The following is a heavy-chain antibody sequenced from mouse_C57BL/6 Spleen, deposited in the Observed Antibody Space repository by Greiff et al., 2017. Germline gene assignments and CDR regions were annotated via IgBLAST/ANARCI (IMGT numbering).Heavy chain of an antibody. D-gene: IGHD4-1*01. V-gene: IGHV1-26*01. CDR3: ARKTNWDVEDYLDY. CDR2: INPNNGGT. CDR1: GYTFTDYY. Sequence: VQLQQSGPELVKPGASVKISCKASGYTFTDYYMNWVKQSHGKSLEWIGDINPNNGGTSYNQKFKGKATLTVDKSSSTAYMELRSLTSEDSAVYDCARKTNWDVEDYLDYWGQGTTLTVSS. J-gene: IGHJ2*01.